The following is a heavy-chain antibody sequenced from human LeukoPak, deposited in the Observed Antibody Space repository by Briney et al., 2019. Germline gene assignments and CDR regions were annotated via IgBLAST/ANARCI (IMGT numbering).Heavy chain of an antibody. CDR3: ARARMGPVPFDS. Sequence: SQTLSLTCSVSGASITSGAYYWIWLRQHPEKGLEWIGYIADIATKFYNPSFKSRVSISMDPSKNLFSLGLTSLTAADTAVYYCARARMGPVPFDSWGQGILVTVSS. J-gene: IGHJ4*02. D-gene: IGHD1-14*01. CDR2: IADIATK. CDR1: GASITSGAYY. V-gene: IGHV4-31*03.